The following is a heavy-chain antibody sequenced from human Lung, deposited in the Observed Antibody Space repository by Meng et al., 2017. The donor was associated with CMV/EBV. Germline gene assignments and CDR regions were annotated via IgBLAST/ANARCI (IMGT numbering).Heavy chain of an antibody. CDR3: ARGQWHSLDY. V-gene: IGHV3-30-3*01. Sequence: VWSGGGSVLSGRSLSSSCAAYGFTFSSYARHWVRQAPGKGLEWVAVISYDGSNKYYADPVKGRFTISRDNSKNTLYLQMNSLRAEDTAVYYCARGQWHSLDYWGQGTLFTVSS. CDR2: ISYDGSNK. D-gene: IGHD6-19*01. J-gene: IGHJ4*02. CDR1: GFTFSSYA.